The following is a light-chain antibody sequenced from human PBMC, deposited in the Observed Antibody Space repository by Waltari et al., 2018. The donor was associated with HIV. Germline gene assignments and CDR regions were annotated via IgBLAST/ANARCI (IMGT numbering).Light chain of an antibody. CDR1: SNDVGGYNY. CDR3: ESYTSTSVWV. CDR2: DVS. Sequence: QSALTQPASVSGSPGPSITISCTGSSNDVGGYNYVSWYQQHPGKAPRLMIYDVSTRPSGVSDRFSGSKSGDTASLTISGLQPEDEADYYCESYTSTSVWVFGGGTRLTVL. V-gene: IGLV2-14*03. J-gene: IGLJ3*02.